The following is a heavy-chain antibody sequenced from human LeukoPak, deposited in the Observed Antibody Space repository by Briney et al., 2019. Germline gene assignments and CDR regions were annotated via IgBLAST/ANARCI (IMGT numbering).Heavy chain of an antibody. CDR3: ARGQRSYYYYYMDV. CDR1: GGTFTSYA. CDR2: IIPISGTT. V-gene: IGHV1-69*13. D-gene: IGHD6-25*01. J-gene: IGHJ6*03. Sequence: ASVKVSCKTSGGTFTSYAITWVRQAPGQGLEWMGKIIPISGTTNYAQKFQGRVTFTADESTSTAYMELSSLRSEDTALYYCARGQRSYYYYYMDVWGKGTTVTVSS.